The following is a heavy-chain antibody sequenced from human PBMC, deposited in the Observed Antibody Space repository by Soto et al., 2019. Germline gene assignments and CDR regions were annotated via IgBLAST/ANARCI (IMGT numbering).Heavy chain of an antibody. CDR2: ISAYNGNT. CDR1: GYTHNNYG. D-gene: IGHD5-18*01. Sequence: QVQLVQSGVEVKKSGASVKVSCKASGYTHNNYGISWVRQAPGQGLEWMGWISAYNGNTNYAPNIQGRVTLTTDTSTSIAYMELRSLRSADTAVYYCAATQLWDPFDYWGQGTLVTVSS. V-gene: IGHV1-18*01. CDR3: AATQLWDPFDY. J-gene: IGHJ4*02.